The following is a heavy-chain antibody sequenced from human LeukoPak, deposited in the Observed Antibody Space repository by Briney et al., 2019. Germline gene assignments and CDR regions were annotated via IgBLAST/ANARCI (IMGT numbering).Heavy chain of an antibody. V-gene: IGHV4-38-2*02. D-gene: IGHD6-13*01. CDR3: ARGISSWYAHYYYYMDV. J-gene: IGHJ6*03. CDR2: IYYSGGT. CDR1: GYSISSGYY. Sequence: PSETLSLTCTVSGYSISSGYYWGWIRQPPGKGLEWIANIYYSGGTYYKPSLKSRVTISVDTSKNQFSLKLSSVTAADTAVYYCARGISSWYAHYYYYMDVWGKGTTVTVSS.